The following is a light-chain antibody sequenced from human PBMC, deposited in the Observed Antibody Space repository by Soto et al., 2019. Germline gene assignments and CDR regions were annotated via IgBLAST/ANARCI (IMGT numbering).Light chain of an antibody. CDR2: DVS. V-gene: IGLV2-14*01. Sequence: QSALTQPASVSGSPGQSITISCTRTNSDVGGYNYVSWYQQHPGKAPKLMIYDVSTRPSGVSNRFSGSKSGNTASLTISGLQAEDEADYYCSSYTSSSTLEVFGTGTKLTVL. CDR1: NSDVGGYNY. CDR3: SSYTSSSTLEV. J-gene: IGLJ1*01.